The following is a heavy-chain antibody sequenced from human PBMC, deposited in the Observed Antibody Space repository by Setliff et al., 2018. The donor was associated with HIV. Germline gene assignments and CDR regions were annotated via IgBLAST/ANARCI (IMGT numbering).Heavy chain of an antibody. V-gene: IGHV4-34*01. Sequence: SETLSLTCAVYGGSFSDYYWSWIRQHPGKGLEWIGEINHSGSTKYNPSLKSRVTISVDTSKNQLSLRMTSLTAADTAIYYCATQMRRSYSDGSGYYAPPYFGFWGQGALVTVSS. CDR3: ATQMRRSYSDGSGYYAPPYFGF. D-gene: IGHD3-22*01. J-gene: IGHJ4*02. CDR1: GGSFSDYY. CDR2: INHSGST.